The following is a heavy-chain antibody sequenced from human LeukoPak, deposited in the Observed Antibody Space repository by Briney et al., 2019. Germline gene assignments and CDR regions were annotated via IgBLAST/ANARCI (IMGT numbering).Heavy chain of an antibody. V-gene: IGHV3-7*01. J-gene: IGHJ4*02. D-gene: IGHD6-19*01. CDR2: IKEDGSEK. CDR3: ARHPAPSGLFY. Sequence: PGGSLRLSCAASGFTLRLVWMDWGRQAPGKGLEWVATIKEDGSEKYYVDSVKGRFTISRDNAKNSLFLQMNSLRVEDTAVYYCARHPAPSGLFYRGQETLVTVSS. CDR1: GFTLRLVW.